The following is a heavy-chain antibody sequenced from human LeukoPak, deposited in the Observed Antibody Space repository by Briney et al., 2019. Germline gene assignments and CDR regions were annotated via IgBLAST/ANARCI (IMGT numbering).Heavy chain of an antibody. D-gene: IGHD3-10*01. J-gene: IGHJ4*02. V-gene: IGHV4-59*01. CDR3: ARVGGSGSYDYFDY. CDR2: IYYSGST. CDR1: GGSISSYY. Sequence: PSETLSLTCTVSGGSISSYYWSWIRQPPGKGLEWIGYIYYSGSTNYNPSLKSRVTISVDTSKNQFSLKLSSVTAADTAVYYCARVGGSGSYDYFDYWGQGTLVTVSS.